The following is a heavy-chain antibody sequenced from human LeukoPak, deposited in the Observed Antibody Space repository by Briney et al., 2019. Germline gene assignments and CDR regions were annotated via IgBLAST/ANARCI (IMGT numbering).Heavy chain of an antibody. V-gene: IGHV3-23*01. CDR3: ANSLHGYSYGTFDY. D-gene: IGHD5-18*01. J-gene: IGHJ4*02. CDR2: ISGSGAST. CDR1: GFTFSNYA. Sequence: GGSLRLSCAASGFTFSNYAMSWVRQAPGKGLEWVSAISGSGASTYYADSVKGRFTISRDNSKNTLYLQMNSLRAEDTALYYCANSLHGYSYGTFDYWGQGTLVTVSS.